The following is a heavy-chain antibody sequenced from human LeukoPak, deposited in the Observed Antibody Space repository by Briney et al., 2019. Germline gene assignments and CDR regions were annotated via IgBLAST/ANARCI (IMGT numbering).Heavy chain of an antibody. Sequence: PGGSLRLSCAVSGFTVTNDYMNWVRQAPGKGLEWVSIIYSGGSTYYADSVKGRFTISRDSSNNTLFLQMTNLRAEDSGLYYCATDVRSSPLGFWGQGTLVTVSS. D-gene: IGHD6-19*01. J-gene: IGHJ4*02. CDR3: ATDVRSSPLGF. CDR1: GFTVTNDY. V-gene: IGHV3-66*01. CDR2: IYSGGST.